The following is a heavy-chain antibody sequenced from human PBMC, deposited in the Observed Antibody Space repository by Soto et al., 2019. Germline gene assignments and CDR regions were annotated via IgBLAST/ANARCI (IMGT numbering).Heavy chain of an antibody. CDR1: GYTFTSYT. CDR3: ARGLTMVRGVILDAFDI. J-gene: IGHJ3*02. CDR2: INAGNGNT. V-gene: IGHV1-3*01. Sequence: QVQLVQCGAEVKKPGASVKVSCKASGYTFTSYTMHWVRQAPGQRLEWMGWINAGNGNTKYSQKFLGRVTITSDTSASTAYMDLSSLRSEDTAVYYCARGLTMVRGVILDAFDIWGQGTMVTVSS. D-gene: IGHD3-10*01.